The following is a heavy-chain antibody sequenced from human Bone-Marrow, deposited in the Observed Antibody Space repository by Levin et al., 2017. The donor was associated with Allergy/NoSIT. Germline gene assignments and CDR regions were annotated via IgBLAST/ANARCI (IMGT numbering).Heavy chain of an antibody. D-gene: IGHD4/OR15-4a*01. J-gene: IGHJ3*01. CDR1: GFTVYNNY. CDR2: IYSGGDT. CDR3: ARNPGAVPTTS. V-gene: IGHV3-53*01. Sequence: GGSLRLSCVGSGFTVYNNYMIWVRQPPGKGLEWVSLIYSGGDTVYADSVKGRFTIPRDSSKNTMYLQMNSLKAADTAIYYCARNPGAVPTTSWGRGTMVTVSS.